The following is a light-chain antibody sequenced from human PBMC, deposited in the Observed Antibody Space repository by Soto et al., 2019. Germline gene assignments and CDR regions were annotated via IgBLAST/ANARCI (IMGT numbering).Light chain of an antibody. J-gene: IGKJ1*01. CDR2: KAS. CDR3: QQYNSYPWT. Sequence: DIQMTQSPSTLSASVGDRVTITCRASQSISSWLAWYQQKPGKAHKLQIYKASSLESGAPSRFSGSGSGTEFTLTISSLQPDDVATYYCQQYNSYPWTFGQGTKVEIK. CDR1: QSISSW. V-gene: IGKV1-5*03.